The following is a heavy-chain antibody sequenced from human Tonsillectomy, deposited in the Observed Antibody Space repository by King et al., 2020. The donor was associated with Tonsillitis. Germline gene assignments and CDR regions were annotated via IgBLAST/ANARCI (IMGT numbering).Heavy chain of an antibody. D-gene: IGHD3-9*01. CDR2: IIPIFDTT. J-gene: IGHJ3*02. CDR1: GGTFSSYA. CDR3: ATQRSTYDILPGSPKLDVFDI. Sequence: QLVQSGAEVKKPGSSVKVSCKASGGTFSSYAISWVRQAPGQGLEWMGGIIPIFDTTNYAQQFQGRVTITADESTSTAYMELSSLRSEDTAMYYCATQRSTYDILPGSPKLDVFDIWGQGTMVTVSS. V-gene: IGHV1-69*01.